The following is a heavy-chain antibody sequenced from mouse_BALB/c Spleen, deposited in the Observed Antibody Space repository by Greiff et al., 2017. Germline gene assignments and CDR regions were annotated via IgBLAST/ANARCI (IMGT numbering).Heavy chain of an antibody. CDR2: IYPGSGST. Sequence: QVQLQQSGAELVKPGTSVKLSCKASGYNFTSYWINWVKLRPGQGLEWIGDIYPGSGSTNYNEKFKSKATLTVDTSSSTAYMQLSSLASEDSALYYCARLVGAMDYWGQGTSVTVSS. J-gene: IGHJ4*01. V-gene: IGHV1-55*01. CDR1: GYNFTSYW. D-gene: IGHD2-12*01. CDR3: ARLVGAMDY.